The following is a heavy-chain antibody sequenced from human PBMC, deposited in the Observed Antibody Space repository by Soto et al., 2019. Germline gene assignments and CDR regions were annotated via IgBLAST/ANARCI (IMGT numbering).Heavy chain of an antibody. J-gene: IGHJ6*03. CDR2: IWYDGSNK. D-gene: IGHD3-3*01. V-gene: IGHV3-33*01. Sequence: QVQLVESGGGVVQPGRSLRLSCAASGFTFSSYGMHWVRQAPGKGLEWVAVIWYDGSNKYYADSVKGRFTISRDNSKNTLYLQINSLRAADTAVYYCARDGVGRITIFGVVTKPYYYYMDVWGKGTTVTVSS. CDR3: ARDGVGRITIFGVVTKPYYYYMDV. CDR1: GFTFSSYG.